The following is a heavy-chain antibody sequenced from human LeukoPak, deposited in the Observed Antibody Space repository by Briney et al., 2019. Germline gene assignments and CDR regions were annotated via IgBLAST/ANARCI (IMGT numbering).Heavy chain of an antibody. J-gene: IGHJ4*02. CDR1: GFTFSSYG. CDR2: ISSSGSTI. V-gene: IGHV3-48*04. CDR3: ARLIAVAGTVDY. Sequence: PGGSLRLSCAASGFTFSSYGMHWVRQAPGKGLEWVSYISSSGSTIYYADSVKGRFTISRDNAKNSLYLQMNSLRAEDTAVYYCARLIAVAGTVDYWGQGTLVTVSS. D-gene: IGHD6-19*01.